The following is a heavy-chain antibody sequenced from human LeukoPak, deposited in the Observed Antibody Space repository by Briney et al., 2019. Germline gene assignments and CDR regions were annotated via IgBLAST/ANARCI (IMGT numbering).Heavy chain of an antibody. V-gene: IGHV1-18*01. Sequence: ASVKVSCKASGYTFTSYGISWVRQAPGQGLEWRGWISAYNGKTNYAQKLQGRVTMTTDTSTSTAYTELRSLRADDTAMFYCARQVDTTMALPDYWGQGTLVTVSS. D-gene: IGHD5-18*01. J-gene: IGHJ4*02. CDR3: ARQVDTTMALPDY. CDR2: ISAYNGKT. CDR1: GYTFTSYG.